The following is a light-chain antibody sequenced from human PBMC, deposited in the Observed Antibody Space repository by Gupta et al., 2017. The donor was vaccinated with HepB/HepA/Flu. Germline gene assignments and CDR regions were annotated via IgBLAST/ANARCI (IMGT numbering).Light chain of an antibody. CDR1: KLGNKY. Sequence: SYELSQPPSVSVSPGQTASITCSGDKLGNKYASWYQQKPGQSPVLVIYQDRRRPSGIPERFSASNSGDTATLTISGTQAMDEADYYCQAWDRNTVVFGTGTKVTVL. V-gene: IGLV3-1*01. J-gene: IGLJ1*01. CDR3: QAWDRNTVV. CDR2: QDR.